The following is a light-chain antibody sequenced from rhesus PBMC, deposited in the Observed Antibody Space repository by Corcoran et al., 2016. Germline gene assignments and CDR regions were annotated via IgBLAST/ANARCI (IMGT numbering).Light chain of an antibody. CDR1: QGISSL. CDR2: KAF. V-gene: IGKV1-21*01. Sequence: DIQMTQSPSSLFASVGDRVTITCRASQGISSLLAWYQQKPGQAPKLLIYKAFSLQSGVPSRLSGRGSGTDFTLPIRSMQPEAVATYYYQQHGNSPPTFGGGTKVEIK. J-gene: IGKJ4*01. CDR3: QQHGNSPPT.